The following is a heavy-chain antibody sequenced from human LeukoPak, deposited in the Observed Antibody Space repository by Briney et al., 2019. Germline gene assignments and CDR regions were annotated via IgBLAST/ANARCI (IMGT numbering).Heavy chain of an antibody. D-gene: IGHD6-19*01. V-gene: IGHV3-15*01. CDR2: IKSKTDGGTT. CDR3: TTPKQWLVPDY. J-gene: IGHJ4*02. CDR1: GFTFSNAW. Sequence: TSGGSLRLSCAASGFTFSNAWMSWVRQAPGKGLEWVGRIKSKTDGGTTDYAAPVKGRFTISRDDPKNTLYLQMNSLKTEDTAVYYCTTPKQWLVPDYWGQGTLVTVSS.